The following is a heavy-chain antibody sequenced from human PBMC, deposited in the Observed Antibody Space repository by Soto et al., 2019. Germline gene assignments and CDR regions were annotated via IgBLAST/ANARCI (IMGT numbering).Heavy chain of an antibody. D-gene: IGHD3-10*01. CDR3: ASEAAGSNMAVVLLDT. J-gene: IGHJ5*01. V-gene: IGHV1-2*02. Sequence: AAVKVYCKTSGYFFNDYHMHWVRKAPGQGLEWMGWINPKNGDTNYAQKFQGRVTMTRDASISTVYIELSRLTSDDTAVYSCASEAAGSNMAVVLLDTWGQGTPVTVSS. CDR2: INPKNGDT. CDR1: GYFFNDYH.